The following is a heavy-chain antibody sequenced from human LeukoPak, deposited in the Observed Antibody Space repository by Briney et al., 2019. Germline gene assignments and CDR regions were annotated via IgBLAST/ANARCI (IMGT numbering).Heavy chain of an antibody. CDR2: INPNSGGT. V-gene: IGHV1-2*02. CDR1: GYTFTGYY. Sequence: ASVKVSCKASGYTFTGYYMHWVRQAPGQGLEWIGWINPNSGGTNYAQKFQGRVTMTRDTSISTAYMELSRLRSDDTAVYYCAREPSGYSSSWYSGLGSGHNAFDIWGQGTMVTVSS. CDR3: AREPSGYSSSWYSGLGSGHNAFDI. D-gene: IGHD6-13*01. J-gene: IGHJ3*02.